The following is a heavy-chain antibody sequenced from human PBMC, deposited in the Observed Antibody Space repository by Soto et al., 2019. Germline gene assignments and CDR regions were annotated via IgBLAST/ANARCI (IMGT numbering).Heavy chain of an antibody. J-gene: IGHJ6*02. CDR2: TYYRSKWYN. Sequence: SQTLSLSCAISGDSVSRNSAAWNWIRQSPSRGLEWLGRTYYRSKWYNDYAVSVKSRITINPDTSKNQFSLQLNSVTPEDTAVYYCAREGTGGGYGNQGSYYDHGMDLWGHGTTATDPS. D-gene: IGHD5-12*01. V-gene: IGHV6-1*01. CDR3: AREGTGGGYGNQGSYYDHGMDL. CDR1: GDSVSRNSAA.